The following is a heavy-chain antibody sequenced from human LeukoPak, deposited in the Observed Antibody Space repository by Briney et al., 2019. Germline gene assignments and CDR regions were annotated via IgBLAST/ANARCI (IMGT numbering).Heavy chain of an antibody. CDR3: ARRRAVAGTKSLYYFDY. CDR2: IYYSGST. V-gene: IGHV4-39*01. Sequence: PSETLSLTCTVSGGSISSSSYYWGWIRQPPGKGLERIGSIYYSGSTYYNPSLKSRVTISVDTSKNQFSLKLSSVTAADTAVYYCARRRAVAGTKSLYYFDYWGQGTLVTVSS. CDR1: GGSISSSSYY. J-gene: IGHJ4*02. D-gene: IGHD6-19*01.